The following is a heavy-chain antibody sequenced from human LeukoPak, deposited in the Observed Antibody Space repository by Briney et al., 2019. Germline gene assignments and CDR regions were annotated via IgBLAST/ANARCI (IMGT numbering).Heavy chain of an antibody. V-gene: IGHV4-34*01. CDR2: INHSGST. D-gene: IGHD2-8*01. Sequence: SETLSLTCAVYGGSFSGYYWSWIRQPPGKGLEWIGEINHSGSTNYNPSLKSRVTISVDTSKNQFSLKLSSVTAADTAVYYCARGNTYCTNGVCYKSYFDYWGQGTLVTVSS. J-gene: IGHJ4*02. CDR1: GGSFSGYY. CDR3: ARGNTYCTNGVCYKSYFDY.